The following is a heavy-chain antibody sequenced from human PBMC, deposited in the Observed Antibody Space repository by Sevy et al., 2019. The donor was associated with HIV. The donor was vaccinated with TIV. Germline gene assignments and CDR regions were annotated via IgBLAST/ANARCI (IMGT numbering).Heavy chain of an antibody. Sequence: GGSLRLSCAASGFTFSSYEMNWVRQAPGKGLEWVSYISSSGSTIYYADSVKGRFTISRDNAKNSLYLQMNSLRAEDTAVYYCARGASGFCSSTSCYIGYFDYWGQGTLDTVSS. CDR3: ARGASGFCSSTSCYIGYFDY. V-gene: IGHV3-48*03. CDR1: GFTFSSYE. J-gene: IGHJ4*02. D-gene: IGHD2-2*02. CDR2: ISSSGSTI.